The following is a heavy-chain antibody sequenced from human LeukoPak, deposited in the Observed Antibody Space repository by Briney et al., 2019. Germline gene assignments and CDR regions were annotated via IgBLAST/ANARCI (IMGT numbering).Heavy chain of an antibody. CDR1: GYTFTSYG. CDR3: ARVRGRLVPAYYFDY. Sequence: ASVKVSCKASGYTFTSYGISWVRQAPGQGLVWMGWISAYNGNTNYAQKLQGRVTMTTDTSTSTAYMELRSLRSDDTAVYYCARVRGRLVPAYYFDYWGQGTLVTVSS. J-gene: IGHJ4*02. D-gene: IGHD2-2*01. V-gene: IGHV1-18*04. CDR2: ISAYNGNT.